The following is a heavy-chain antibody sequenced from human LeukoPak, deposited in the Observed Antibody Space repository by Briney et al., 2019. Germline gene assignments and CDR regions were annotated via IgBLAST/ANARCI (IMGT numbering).Heavy chain of an antibody. V-gene: IGHV1-46*01. Sequence: GASVKVSCKASGYTFTSYYMHWVRQAPGQGLEWMGIINPSGGSTSYAQKFQGRVTMTRDMSTSTVYMELSSLRSDDTAMYYCARDVGITVADSFDPWGQGTLVTVSS. D-gene: IGHD6-13*01. CDR2: INPSGGST. CDR1: GYTFTSYY. J-gene: IGHJ5*02. CDR3: ARDVGITVADSFDP.